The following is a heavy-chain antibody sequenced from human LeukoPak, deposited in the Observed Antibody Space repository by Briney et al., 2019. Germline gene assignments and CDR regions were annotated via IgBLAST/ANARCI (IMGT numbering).Heavy chain of an antibody. CDR3: ARGPYGSGSYSPHFDY. Sequence: ASVKVSCKASGGTFSSYAISWVRQAPGQGLEWMGWMNPNSGNTGYAQKFQGRVTMTRNTSISTAYMELSSLRSEDTAVYYCARGPYGSGSYSPHFDYWGQGTLVTVSS. CDR2: MNPNSGNT. J-gene: IGHJ4*02. CDR1: GGTFSSYA. D-gene: IGHD3-10*01. V-gene: IGHV1-8*02.